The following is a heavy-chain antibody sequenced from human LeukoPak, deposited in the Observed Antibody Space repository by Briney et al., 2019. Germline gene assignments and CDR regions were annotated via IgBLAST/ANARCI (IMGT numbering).Heavy chain of an antibody. CDR2: MYYSGST. V-gene: IGHV4-61*01. CDR3: ARDPGYCSGGSCGNFDY. Sequence: SETLSLTCIVSGGSVSSASNYWSWIRQPPGKGLEWIGYMYYSGSTSYNPSLKSRVTISAGTSKNQFSLKLSSVTAADTAVYYCARDPGYCSGGSCGNFDYWGQGTLVTVSS. J-gene: IGHJ4*02. CDR1: GGSVSSASNY. D-gene: IGHD2-15*01.